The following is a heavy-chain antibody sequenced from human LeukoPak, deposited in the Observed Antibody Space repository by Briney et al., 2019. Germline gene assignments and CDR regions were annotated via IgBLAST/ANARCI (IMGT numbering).Heavy chain of an antibody. CDR2: ISGSGGST. Sequence: GGSLRLSCAASGFTFSSYAMSWVRQAPGKGLEWVSAISGSGGSTYYADSVKGRFTISRDNSKNTLYLQMNSLRAEDTAVYYCAKDIYRSSSWFTEDDRGYWGQGTLVTVSS. J-gene: IGHJ4*02. CDR1: GFTFSSYA. V-gene: IGHV3-23*01. CDR3: AKDIYRSSSWFTEDDRGY. D-gene: IGHD6-13*01.